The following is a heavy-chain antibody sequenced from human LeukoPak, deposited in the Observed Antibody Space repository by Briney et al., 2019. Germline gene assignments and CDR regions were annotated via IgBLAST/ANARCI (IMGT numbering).Heavy chain of an antibody. Sequence: GASLGLSCSASGFTFSSYAMTWVRQAPGKGLEWVSSITGSGLSTYYADSVKGRFTISRDNSKNTLYLQVNSLRVEDTAVYYCAKYYRNYVSWGQGTLVTVSS. D-gene: IGHD1-7*01. CDR2: ITGSGLST. V-gene: IGHV3-23*01. CDR1: GFTFSSYA. CDR3: AKYYRNYVS. J-gene: IGHJ5*02.